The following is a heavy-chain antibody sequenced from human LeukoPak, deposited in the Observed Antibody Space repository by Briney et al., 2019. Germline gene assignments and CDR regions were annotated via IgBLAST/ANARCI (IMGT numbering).Heavy chain of an antibody. CDR2: IISDGSNT. CDR3: ARKLLYYDRDGPSFDY. Sequence: GGSLRLSCAASGFTFSSYWMHWVRQAPGKGLVWVSRIISDGSNTSYEDSVKGRFTISIDNAKNTLYLQMNSLSADDTAVYYCARKLLYYDRDGPSFDYWGQGTLVTVSS. CDR1: GFTFSSYW. D-gene: IGHD3-22*01. J-gene: IGHJ4*02. V-gene: IGHV3-74*01.